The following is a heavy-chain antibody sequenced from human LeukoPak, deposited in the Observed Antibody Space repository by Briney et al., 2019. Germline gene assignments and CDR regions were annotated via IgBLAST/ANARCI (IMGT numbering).Heavy chain of an antibody. CDR3: AKGVDSSGWYAGYYYGMDV. Sequence: GGSLRLSCAASGFTFSSYAMSWVRQAPGEGLEWVSAISVSGGSTYYADSVKGRFTISRDNSKNTLYLQMNSLRAEDTAVYYCAKGVDSSGWYAGYYYGMDVWGQGTTVTVSS. V-gene: IGHV3-23*01. CDR2: ISVSGGST. J-gene: IGHJ6*02. D-gene: IGHD6-19*01. CDR1: GFTFSSYA.